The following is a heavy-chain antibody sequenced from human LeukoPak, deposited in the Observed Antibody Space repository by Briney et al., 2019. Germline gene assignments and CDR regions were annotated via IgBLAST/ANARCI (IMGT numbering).Heavy chain of an antibody. CDR1: RFTLSSYW. V-gene: IGHV3-74*01. CDR3: ASRTGVY. J-gene: IGHJ4*02. D-gene: IGHD1-14*01. CDR2: INTDGSST. Sequence: GGSLRLSCAASRFTLSSYWMHWVRQAPGKGLVWVSRINTDGSSTNYADSVKGRFTISRDNAMNTLYLQMNNLRAEDTAVYYCASRTGVYWGQGTLVSLSS.